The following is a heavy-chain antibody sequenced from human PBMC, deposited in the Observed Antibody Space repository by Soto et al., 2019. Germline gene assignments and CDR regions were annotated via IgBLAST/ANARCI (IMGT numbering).Heavy chain of an antibody. CDR1: GGSISSGGYY. J-gene: IGHJ5*02. CDR2: IYYSGST. Sequence: SETLSLTCTVSGGSISSGGYYWSWIRQHPGKGLEWIGYIYYSGSTYYNPSLKSRVTISVDTSKNQFSLKLSSVTAADTAVYYCARARNRPRGWFDPWGQGTLVTVSS. V-gene: IGHV4-31*03. D-gene: IGHD3-10*01. CDR3: ARARNRPRGWFDP.